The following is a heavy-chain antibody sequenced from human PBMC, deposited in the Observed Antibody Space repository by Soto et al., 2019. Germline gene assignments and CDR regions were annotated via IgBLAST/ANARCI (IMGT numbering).Heavy chain of an antibody. CDR2: IYYSGST. D-gene: IGHD5-12*01. CDR3: ARAYGGYAGDY. Sequence: SETLSLTCTVSGGSISSYYWSWIRQPPGKGLEWIGYIYYSGSTNYNPSLKGRVTISVDTSKNQFSLKLSSVTAADTAVYYCARAYGGYAGDYWGQGTLVTVSS. CDR1: GGSISSYY. V-gene: IGHV4-59*01. J-gene: IGHJ4*02.